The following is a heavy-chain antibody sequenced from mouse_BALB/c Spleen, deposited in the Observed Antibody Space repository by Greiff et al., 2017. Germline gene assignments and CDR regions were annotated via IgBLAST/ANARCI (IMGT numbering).Heavy chain of an antibody. J-gene: IGHJ2*01. CDR3: ARQKTLYDYDEGYIDY. D-gene: IGHD2-4*01. V-gene: IGHV5-6-2*01. CDR2: INSNGGST. Sequence: EVKVVESGGGLVKLGGSLKLSCAASGFTFSSYYMSWVRQTPEKRLELVAAINSNGGSTYYPDTVKGRFTISRDNAKNTLYLQMSSLKSEDTALYYCARQKTLYDYDEGYIDYWGQGTTLTVSS. CDR1: GFTFSSYY.